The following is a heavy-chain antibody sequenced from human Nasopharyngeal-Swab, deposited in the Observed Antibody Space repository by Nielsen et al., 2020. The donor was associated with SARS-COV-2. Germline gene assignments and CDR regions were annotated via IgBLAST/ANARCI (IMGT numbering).Heavy chain of an antibody. CDR3: ARDRSVGYGMDV. J-gene: IGHJ6*02. CDR1: GFTFSSYS. CDR2: ISSSSYI. D-gene: IGHD2-15*01. V-gene: IGHV3-21*01. Sequence: GVLRLSCAASGFTFSSYSMNWVRQAPGKGLEWVSSISSSSYIYYADSVKGRFTISRDNAKNSLYLQMNSLRAEDTAVYYCARDRSVGYGMDVWGQGTTVTVSS.